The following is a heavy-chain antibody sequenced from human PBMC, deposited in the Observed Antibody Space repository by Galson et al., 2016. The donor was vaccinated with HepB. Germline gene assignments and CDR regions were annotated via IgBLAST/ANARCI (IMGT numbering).Heavy chain of an antibody. CDR1: GYTFTSYG. D-gene: IGHD3-16*01. V-gene: IGHV1-18*04. CDR3: ARDFRLAAGDKSYFHH. J-gene: IGHJ1*01. Sequence: SVKVSCKASGYTFTSYGISWVRQAPGQGLEWMGWISSHSGKTIYAQKFQGRVTLTTDTSTSTAYLDLRSLRSDDTAVYYCARDFRLAAGDKSYFHHWGQGTLVTVSS. CDR2: ISSHSGKT.